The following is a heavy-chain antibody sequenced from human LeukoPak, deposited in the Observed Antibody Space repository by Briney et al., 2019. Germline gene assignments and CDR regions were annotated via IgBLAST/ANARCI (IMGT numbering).Heavy chain of an antibody. CDR3: AKMVDTAMVIDY. D-gene: IGHD5-18*01. Sequence: GSLRLSCAASGFTFSSYGTHWVRQAPGKGLEWVAVIWYDGSNKYYADSVKGRFTISRDNSKNTLYLQMNSLRAEDTAVYYCAKMVDTAMVIDYWGQGTLVTVSS. CDR2: IWYDGSNK. V-gene: IGHV3-33*06. CDR1: GFTFSSYG. J-gene: IGHJ4*02.